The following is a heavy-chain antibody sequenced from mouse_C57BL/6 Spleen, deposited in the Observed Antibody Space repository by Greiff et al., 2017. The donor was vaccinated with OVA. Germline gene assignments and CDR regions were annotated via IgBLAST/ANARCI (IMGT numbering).Heavy chain of an antibody. J-gene: IGHJ1*03. Sequence: VQLQESGAELVRPGTSVKVSCKASGYAFTNYLIEWVKQRPGQGLEWIGVINPGSGGTNYNEKFKGKATLTADKSSSTAYMQLSSLTSEDSAVYFCASTMVTTGYFDVWGTGTTVTVSS. CDR1: GYAFTNYL. CDR2: INPGSGGT. V-gene: IGHV1-54*01. CDR3: ASTMVTTGYFDV. D-gene: IGHD2-2*01.